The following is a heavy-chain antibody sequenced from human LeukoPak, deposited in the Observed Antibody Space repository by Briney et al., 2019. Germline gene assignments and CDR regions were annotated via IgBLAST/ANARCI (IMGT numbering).Heavy chain of an antibody. J-gene: IGHJ5*02. Sequence: SETLSLTCAVYGGSFSDYYWSWIRQPPGKGLEWIGEINHSGSTNHNPSLKSRVTISVDTSKNQFSLKLNSVTAADTAVYYCASPSPGFDPWGQGILVTVSS. CDR3: ASPSPGFDP. V-gene: IGHV4-34*01. CDR1: GGSFSDYY. CDR2: INHSGST.